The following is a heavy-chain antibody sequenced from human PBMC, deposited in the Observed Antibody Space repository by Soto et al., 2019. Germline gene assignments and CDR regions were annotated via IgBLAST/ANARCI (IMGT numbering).Heavy chain of an antibody. J-gene: IGHJ4*02. V-gene: IGHV3-23*01. CDR2: ISGRGGST. CDR1: GFTFSSYV. Sequence: GESLKISCAASGFTFSSYVMSWVRQAPGKGLEWVSAISGRGGSTYYADSVKGRFTSSRDNSKNTLYLQMNSLGAEDTAVYYCAKEGGMQLVHFDYWGQGTLVTVSS. CDR3: AKEGGMQLVHFDY. D-gene: IGHD6-6*01.